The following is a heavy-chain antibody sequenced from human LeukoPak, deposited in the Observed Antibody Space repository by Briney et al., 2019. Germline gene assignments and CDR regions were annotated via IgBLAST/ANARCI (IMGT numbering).Heavy chain of an antibody. CDR2: VYTSGST. Sequence: PSETLSLTCTVSSGSISSGSYYWSWIRQPAGKGLEWIGHVYTSGSTNYNPSLKSRVTISVDTSKDQFSLKLSSVTAADTAVYYCARDAGRDGYSHFDYWGQGTLVTVSS. CDR3: ARDAGRDGYSHFDY. CDR1: SGSISSGSYY. D-gene: IGHD5-24*01. V-gene: IGHV4-61*09. J-gene: IGHJ4*02.